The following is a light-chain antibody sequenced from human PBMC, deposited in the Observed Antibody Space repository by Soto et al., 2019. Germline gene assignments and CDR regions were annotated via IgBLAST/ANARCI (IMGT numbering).Light chain of an antibody. V-gene: IGLV3-1*01. J-gene: IGLJ2*01. CDR3: QAWDSSTRV. CDR2: QDG. CDR1: KLGDKY. Sequence: SYELTQPPSVSVSPGQTASITCSGDKLGDKYACWYQQKPGQSPVLVIYQDGKRPSGIPERFSGSNSGNTATLTISGTQAMDEADYYCQAWDSSTRVFGGGTKLTVL.